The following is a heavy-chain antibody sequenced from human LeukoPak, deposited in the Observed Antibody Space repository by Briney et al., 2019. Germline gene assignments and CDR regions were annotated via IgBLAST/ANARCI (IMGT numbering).Heavy chain of an antibody. Sequence: SETLSLTCTVSGGSISSSSYYWGWIRQPPGKGLEWIGSIYYSGSTYYNPSLKSRVTISVDTSKNQFSLKLSSVTAADTAVYYCAREKGIVGATTLDYWGQGTLVTVSS. V-gene: IGHV4-39*07. J-gene: IGHJ4*02. CDR2: IYYSGST. CDR1: GGSISSSSYY. D-gene: IGHD1-26*01. CDR3: AREKGIVGATTLDY.